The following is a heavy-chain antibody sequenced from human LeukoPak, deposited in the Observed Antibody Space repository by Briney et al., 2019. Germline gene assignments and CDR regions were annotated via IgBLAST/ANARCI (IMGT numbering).Heavy chain of an antibody. CDR3: ARDMRDYYGSGSYLNWFDP. Sequence: SVKVSCKASGYTFTGYYMHWVRQAPGQGLEWMGGIIPIFGTANYAQKFQGRVTITADKSTSTAYMELSSLGSEDTAVYYCARDMRDYYGSGSYLNWFDPWGQGTLVTVSS. CDR2: IIPIFGTA. J-gene: IGHJ5*02. CDR1: GYTFTGYY. D-gene: IGHD3-10*01. V-gene: IGHV1-69*06.